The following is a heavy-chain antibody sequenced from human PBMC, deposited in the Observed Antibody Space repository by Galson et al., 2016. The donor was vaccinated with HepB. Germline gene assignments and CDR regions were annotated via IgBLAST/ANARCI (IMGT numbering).Heavy chain of an antibody. J-gene: IGHJ5*02. CDR2: IYHTESA. Sequence: SWIRHPPGKALEWVGHIYHTESASYNPSLKSRVTMSVDTSNNQFSLKLTSLTAADTAVYYCARDRRPPWLAPWGQGTLVTVSS. V-gene: IGHV4-30-2*01. D-gene: IGHD6-6*01. CDR3: ARDRRPPWLAP.